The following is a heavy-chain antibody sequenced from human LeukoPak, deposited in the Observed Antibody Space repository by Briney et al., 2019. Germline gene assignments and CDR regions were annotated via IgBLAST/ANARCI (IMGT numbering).Heavy chain of an antibody. Sequence: KPGGSLRLSCAASGFIFSDYYMTWIRQAPGKGLDWISYISTDSSFTSYADSVRGRFTVSRDNAKNSLYLQMNSLRAEDTAVYYCARLRSTAAAGTYDYWGQGTLVTVSS. D-gene: IGHD6-13*01. CDR3: ARLRSTAAAGTYDY. V-gene: IGHV3-11*06. CDR1: GFIFSDYY. CDR2: ISTDSSFT. J-gene: IGHJ4*02.